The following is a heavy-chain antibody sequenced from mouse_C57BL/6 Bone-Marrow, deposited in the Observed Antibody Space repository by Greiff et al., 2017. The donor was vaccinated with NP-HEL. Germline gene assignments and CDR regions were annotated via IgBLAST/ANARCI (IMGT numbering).Heavy chain of an antibody. CDR2: IYPRSGNT. CDR1: GYTFTSYG. Sequence: QVQLKESGAELARPGASVKLSCKASGYTFTSYGISWVKQRTGQGLEWIGEIYPRSGNTYYNEKFKGKATLTADKSSSTAYMELRSLTSEDSAVYFCARNWDRETWFAYWGQGTLVTVSA. D-gene: IGHD4-1*01. J-gene: IGHJ3*01. CDR3: ARNWDRETWFAY. V-gene: IGHV1-81*01.